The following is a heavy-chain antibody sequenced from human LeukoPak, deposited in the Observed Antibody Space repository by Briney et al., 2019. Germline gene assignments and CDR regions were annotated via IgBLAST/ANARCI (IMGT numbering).Heavy chain of an antibody. V-gene: IGHV5-10-1*01. CDR2: IDPSDSYT. Sequence: GESLRISCKGSGYSFTSYWISWVRPMPGKVLEWMGRIDPSDSYTNYSPSFQGHVTISADKSISTAYLQWSSLKASDTAMYYCARHPRPARVERPIRLFFVYWGQGTLVTVSS. D-gene: IGHD1-1*01. CDR3: ARHPRPARVERPIRLFFVY. J-gene: IGHJ4*02. CDR1: GYSFTSYW.